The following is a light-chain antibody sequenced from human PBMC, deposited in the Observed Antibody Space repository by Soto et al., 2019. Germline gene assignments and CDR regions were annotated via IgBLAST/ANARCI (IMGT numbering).Light chain of an antibody. J-gene: IGKJ4*01. CDR1: QDISNF. Sequence: DIQMTQSPSSLSASVGDRVTITCRASQDISNFLAWYQQKPGKVPKLLIYAASTLQSGVPSRFSGSGSGTDFTLTISSLQPEDVATYYCQKCKIAPFTFGGGTKVEMK. V-gene: IGKV1-27*01. CDR3: QKCKIAPFT. CDR2: AAS.